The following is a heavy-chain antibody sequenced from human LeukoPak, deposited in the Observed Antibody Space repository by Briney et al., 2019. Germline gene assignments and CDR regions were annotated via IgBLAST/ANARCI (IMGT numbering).Heavy chain of an antibody. V-gene: IGHV7-4-1*02. D-gene: IGHD6-13*01. CDR3: ARDAEDKRYSGSWNNWFDP. CDR2: INTNTGNP. J-gene: IGHJ5*02. Sequence: ASVKVSCKASGYTFTSYAMNWVRQAPGQGLEWMGMINTNTGNPTYAQGFTGRFVFSLDTSASTAYLQISSLKAEDTAVYYCARDAEDKRYSGSWNNWFDPWGKGTLVSVSS. CDR1: GYTFTSYA.